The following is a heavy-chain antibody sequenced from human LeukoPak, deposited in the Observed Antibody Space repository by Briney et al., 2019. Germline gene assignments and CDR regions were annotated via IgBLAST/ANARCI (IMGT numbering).Heavy chain of an antibody. V-gene: IGHV4-59*12. CDR2: IYYSGST. Sequence: SETLSLTCTVSGGSISSYYWSWIRQPPGKGLEWIGYIYYSGSTNYNPSLKSRVTISVDTSKNQFSLKLTSVTAADTSVYYCATTGGLYAFDIWGQGTMVTVSS. D-gene: IGHD1-1*01. CDR3: ATTGGLYAFDI. J-gene: IGHJ3*02. CDR1: GGSISSYY.